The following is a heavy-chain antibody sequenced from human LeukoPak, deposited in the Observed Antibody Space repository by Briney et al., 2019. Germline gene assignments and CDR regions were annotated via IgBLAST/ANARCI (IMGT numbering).Heavy chain of an antibody. CDR1: GFTFSSYE. CDR2: ISSSGSTI. V-gene: IGHV3-48*03. D-gene: IGHD3-10*01. J-gene: IGHJ3*02. CDR3: AGKRRAPPTFYYCSGPSQGDDAFDI. Sequence: GGSLRLSCAASGFTFSSYEMNWVRQAPGKGLEWVSYISSSGSTIYYADSVKGRFTISRDNAKNSLYLQMNSLRAEDTAVYYCAGKRRAPPTFYYCSGPSQGDDAFDIWGQGTMVTVSS.